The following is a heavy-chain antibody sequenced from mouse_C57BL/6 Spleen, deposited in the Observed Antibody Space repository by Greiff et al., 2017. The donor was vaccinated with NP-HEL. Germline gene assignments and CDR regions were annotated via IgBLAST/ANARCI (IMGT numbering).Heavy chain of an antibody. Sequence: VQLQQSGAELARPGASVKLSCKASGYTFTSYGISWVKQRTGQGLEWIGEIYPRSGNTYYIEKFKGKAKLTADKSSSTAYMELRSLTSEDSAVYFCARSRNWDGGYFDYWGQGTTLTVSS. CDR1: GYTFTSYG. V-gene: IGHV1-81*01. CDR3: ARSRNWDGGYFDY. D-gene: IGHD4-1*01. CDR2: IYPRSGNT. J-gene: IGHJ2*01.